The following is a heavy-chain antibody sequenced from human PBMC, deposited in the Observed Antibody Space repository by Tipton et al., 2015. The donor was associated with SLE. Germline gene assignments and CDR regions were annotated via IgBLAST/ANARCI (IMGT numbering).Heavy chain of an antibody. D-gene: IGHD6-13*01. V-gene: IGHV3-30*02. CDR2: IRYDGSNK. CDR3: ARARRGGSSWFDY. J-gene: IGHJ4*02. CDR1: GFTFSSYG. Sequence: SLRLSCAASGFTFSSYGMHWVRQAPGKGLEWVAFIRYDGSNKYYADSVEGRSTISRDNSKNSLYLQMNSLRAEDTAVYYCARARRGGSSWFDYWGQGTLVTVSS.